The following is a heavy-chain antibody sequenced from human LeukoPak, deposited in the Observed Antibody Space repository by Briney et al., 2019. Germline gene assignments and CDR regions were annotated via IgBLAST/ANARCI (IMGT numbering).Heavy chain of an antibody. CDR1: AGSISSYY. V-gene: IGHV4-59*01. CDR2: ISYSGST. J-gene: IGHJ1*01. Sequence: SETLSLTCNVSAGSISSYYWSWIRQPPGKGLEWIGYISYSGSTTYNPSLKSRVTMSVDTSKTQFSLKLISVTAADTAIYYCARVRGDFETDWGQGTLVTVSS. CDR3: ARVRGDFETD. D-gene: IGHD3-16*01.